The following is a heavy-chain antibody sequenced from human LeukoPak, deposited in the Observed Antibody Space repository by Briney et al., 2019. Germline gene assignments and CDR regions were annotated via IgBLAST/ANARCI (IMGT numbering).Heavy chain of an antibody. CDR1: GGSISDTSYY. CDR3: ARHSIVVVPAALDW. V-gene: IGHV4-39*01. J-gene: IGHJ4*02. CDR2: IYYSGST. Sequence: SETLSLTCTVSGGSISDTSYYWGWIRQPPGKGLEWIGSIYYSGSTYYNPSLKSRVTISVDTSKNQFSLKLSSVTAADTAVYYCARHSIVVVPAALDWWGQGTLVTVSS. D-gene: IGHD2-2*01.